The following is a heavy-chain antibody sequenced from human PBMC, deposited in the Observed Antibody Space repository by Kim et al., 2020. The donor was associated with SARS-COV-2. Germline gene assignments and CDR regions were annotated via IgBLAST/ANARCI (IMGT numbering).Heavy chain of an antibody. CDR3: ARTISGDF. D-gene: IGHD3-3*01. Sequence: GGGTNDYADSVKGRFTISRDNSKNTVYLQMDSLRVEDTGNYYCARTISGDFLGQGTLVTVSS. J-gene: IGHJ4*02. V-gene: IGHV3-23*01. CDR2: GGGTN.